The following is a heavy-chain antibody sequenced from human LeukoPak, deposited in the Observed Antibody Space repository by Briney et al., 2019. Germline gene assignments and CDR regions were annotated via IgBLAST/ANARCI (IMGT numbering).Heavy chain of an antibody. Sequence: ASVKVSCKASGYTLTSYGISWVRQAPGQGLEWMGIINPSGGSTSYAQKFQGRVTMTEDTSTDTAYMELSSLRSEDTAVYYCATEPLEWLSAFDIWGQGTMVTVSS. J-gene: IGHJ3*02. D-gene: IGHD3-3*01. V-gene: IGHV1-46*01. CDR2: INPSGGST. CDR3: ATEPLEWLSAFDI. CDR1: GYTLTSYG.